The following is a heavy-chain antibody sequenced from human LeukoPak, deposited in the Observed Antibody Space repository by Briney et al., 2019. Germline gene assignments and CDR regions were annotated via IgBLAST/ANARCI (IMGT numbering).Heavy chain of an antibody. CDR3: AKAKSGQHLAFDI. CDR1: GFTFSSYG. J-gene: IGHJ3*02. V-gene: IGHV3-30*02. D-gene: IGHD6-13*01. Sequence: GGSLRLSCAASGFTFSSYGMHWVRQAPGKGLEWVAFIRYDGSNKYYADSVKGRFTISRDNSKNTLYLQMNSLRAEDTAVYYCAKAKSGQHLAFDIWGQGTMVTVSS. CDR2: IRYDGSNK.